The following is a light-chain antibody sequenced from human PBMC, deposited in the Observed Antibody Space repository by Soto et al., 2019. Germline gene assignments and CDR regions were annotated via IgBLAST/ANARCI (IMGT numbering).Light chain of an antibody. Sequence: EIVLTQSPGTLSLSQGERATLSCRASQSVSSSYLAWYQPKPGQAPRLLIYGASSRATGIPDRFSGSGSGTDFTLTISRLEPEEFAVYYCQQYGSSPYTFGQGTKLEIK. CDR1: QSVSSSY. V-gene: IGKV3-20*01. J-gene: IGKJ2*01. CDR2: GAS. CDR3: QQYGSSPYT.